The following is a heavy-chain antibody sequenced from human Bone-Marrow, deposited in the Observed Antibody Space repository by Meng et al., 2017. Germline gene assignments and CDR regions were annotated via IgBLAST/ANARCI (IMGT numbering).Heavy chain of an antibody. J-gene: IGHJ6*02. V-gene: IGHV4-59*01. CDR2: IYYSGST. CDR1: GGSISSYY. CDR3: ARDIGYSSSSPTVYYGMDV. D-gene: IGHD6-13*01. Sequence: LETLSLTCTVSGGSISSYYWSWIRQPPGKGLEWIGYIYYSGSTNYNPSLKSRVTISVDTSKNQFSLKLSSVTAADTAVYYCARDIGYSSSSPTVYYGMDVWGQGTTVTVSS.